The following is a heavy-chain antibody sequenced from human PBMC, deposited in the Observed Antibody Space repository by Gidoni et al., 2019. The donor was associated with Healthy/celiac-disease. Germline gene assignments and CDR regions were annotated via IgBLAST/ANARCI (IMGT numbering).Heavy chain of an antibody. D-gene: IGHD3-10*01. CDR2: IYYSGST. V-gene: IGHV4-39*07. CDR1: GGSISSSSYY. J-gene: IGHJ6*02. CDR3: ARDLWFGAEYYGMDV. Sequence: QLQLQESGPGLVKPSETLSLTCTVSGGSISSSSYYWGWIRQPPGKGLEWIGSIYYSGSTYYNPSLKSRVTISVDTSKNQFSLKLSSVTAADTAVYYCARDLWFGAEYYGMDVWGQGTTVTASS.